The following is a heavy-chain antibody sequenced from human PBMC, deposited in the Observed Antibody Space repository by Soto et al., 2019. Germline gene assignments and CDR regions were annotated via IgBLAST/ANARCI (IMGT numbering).Heavy chain of an antibody. V-gene: IGHV4-34*01. J-gene: IGHJ6*02. CDR2: INHSGST. CDR3: ARDPVLRFLERSRYYYYYYGMDV. CDR1: GGSFSGYY. D-gene: IGHD3-3*01. Sequence: SETLSLTCAVYGGSFSGYYWSWIRQPPGKGLEWIGEINHSGSTNYNPSLKSRVTISVDTSKNQFSLKLSSVTAADTAVYYCARDPVLRFLERSRYYYYYYGMDVWGQGTTVTVSS.